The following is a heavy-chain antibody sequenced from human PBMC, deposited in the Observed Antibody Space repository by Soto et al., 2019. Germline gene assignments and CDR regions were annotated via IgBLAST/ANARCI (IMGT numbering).Heavy chain of an antibody. J-gene: IGHJ5*01. D-gene: IGHD2-8*01. Sequence: QVQLQQSGPGLVKPSQTLLLTCAISGDSVSSNGATWDWIRQSTSRGLEWLGRTYYRSKWYNDYALSVKSRRTITPGTSNNQLSLQLNSVTPDDTAVYYCARLIGNSWLDSWGQGTLVTVSS. CDR1: GDSVSSNGAT. CDR2: TYYRSKWYN. V-gene: IGHV6-1*01. CDR3: ARLIGNSWLDS.